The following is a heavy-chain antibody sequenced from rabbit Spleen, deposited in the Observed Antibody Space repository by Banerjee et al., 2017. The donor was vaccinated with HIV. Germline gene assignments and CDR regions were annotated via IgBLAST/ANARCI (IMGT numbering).Heavy chain of an antibody. CDR1: GVSFSFNSY. CDR3: ARDSGTSFSSYGMDL. Sequence: QSLEESGGDLVKPGASLTLTCTASGVSFSFNSYMCWVRQAPGKGLEWIACIDTGSGGTTYYASWAKGRFTISKTSSTTVTLQMTSLTAADTATYFCARDSGTSFSSYGMDLWGQGTLVTV. V-gene: IGHV1S40*01. D-gene: IGHD8-1*01. J-gene: IGHJ6*01. CDR2: IDTGSGGTT.